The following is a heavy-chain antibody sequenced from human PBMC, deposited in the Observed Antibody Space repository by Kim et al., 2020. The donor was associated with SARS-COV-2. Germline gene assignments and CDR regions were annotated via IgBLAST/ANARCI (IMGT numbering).Heavy chain of an antibody. CDR1: GFTFSSSA. Sequence: GGSLRLSCGASGFTFSSSAMHWVRQAPGKGLEWVAVIAHDASDKQYGDSVKGRFTISRDNSKNTVYLQMDSLRAEDTSVYYCVKDRSRNWSFDYRGQGTLVTVSS. CDR2: IAHDASDK. V-gene: IGHV3-30*18. D-gene: IGHD6-13*01. CDR3: VKDRSRNWSFDY. J-gene: IGHJ4*02.